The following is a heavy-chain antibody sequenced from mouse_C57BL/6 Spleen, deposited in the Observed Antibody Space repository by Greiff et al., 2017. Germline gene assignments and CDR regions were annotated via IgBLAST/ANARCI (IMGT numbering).Heavy chain of an antibody. D-gene: IGHD1-1*01. CDR3: ARKSSSPLRAMDY. V-gene: IGHV5-17*01. Sequence: EVMLVESGGGLVKPGGSLKLSCAASGFTFSDYGMHWVRQAPEKGLEWVAYISSGSSTIYYADTVKGRFTISRDNATNTLFLQMTSLRSEDSAMDYCARKSSSPLRAMDYWGQGTSVTVSS. CDR2: ISSGSSTI. J-gene: IGHJ4*01. CDR1: GFTFSDYG.